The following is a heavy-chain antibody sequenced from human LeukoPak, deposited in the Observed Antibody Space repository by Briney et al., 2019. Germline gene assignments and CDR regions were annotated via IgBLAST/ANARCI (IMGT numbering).Heavy chain of an antibody. V-gene: IGHV3-33*01. D-gene: IGHD2-2*02. CDR1: GFTFSSYG. J-gene: IGHJ5*01. CDR3: ARDYPGYCSSTSCYIGGNWFDS. Sequence: PGGSLRLSCAASGFTFSSYGMHWVRQAPGKGLEWVAVIWYDGSNKYYADSVKGRFTISRDNSKNTLYLQMNSLRAEDTAVYYCARDYPGYCSSTSCYIGGNWFDSWGQGTLVTVSS. CDR2: IWYDGSNK.